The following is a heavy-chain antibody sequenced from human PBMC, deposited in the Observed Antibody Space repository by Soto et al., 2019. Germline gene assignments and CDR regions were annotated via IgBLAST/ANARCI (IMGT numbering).Heavy chain of an antibody. CDR1: GFSLSTSGMC. V-gene: IGHV2-70*01. D-gene: IGHD2-2*02. CDR2: IDWDDDK. Sequence: GPTLGNPTQTLTLTCTFSGFSLSTSGMCVILIRQPPGKALEWLALIDWDDDKYYSTSLKNSLTISKDTSKKQVVLTMTNMDPVAPATYYCARMVVVRAAIHKYWGQGTLVNVSS. CDR3: ARMVVVRAAIHKY. J-gene: IGHJ4*02.